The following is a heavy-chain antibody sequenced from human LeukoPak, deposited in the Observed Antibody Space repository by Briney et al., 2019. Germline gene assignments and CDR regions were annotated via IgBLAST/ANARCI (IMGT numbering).Heavy chain of an antibody. CDR2: IIPIFGTA. CDR1: GGTFSGYA. V-gene: IGHV1-69*05. CDR3: ARERAHYYDSSGYRPDAFDI. D-gene: IGHD3-22*01. J-gene: IGHJ3*02. Sequence: GSSVKVSCKASGGTFSGYAISWVRQAPGQGLEWMGGIIPIFGTANYAQKFQGRATITTDESTSTAYMELSSLRSEDTAVYYCARERAHYYDSSGYRPDAFDIWGQGTMVTVSS.